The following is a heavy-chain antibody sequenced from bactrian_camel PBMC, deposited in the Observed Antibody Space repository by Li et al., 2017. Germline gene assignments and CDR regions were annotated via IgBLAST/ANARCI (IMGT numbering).Heavy chain of an antibody. CDR3: AADERQCRAMGPGDLTYPLAAFDY. CDR1: GFTWGKYG. Sequence: DVQLVESGGGFVQPGGPLRLSCAGAGFTWGKYGMYWVRQAPGKERELVSTISGGITYYVDSVKGRFTISQNNAKNAVYLQMNTLKPEDTAMYYCAADERQCRAMGPGDLTYPLAAFDYEGQGTQVTVS. CDR2: ISGGIT. D-gene: IGHD6*01. J-gene: IGHJ4*01. V-gene: IGHV3S40*01.